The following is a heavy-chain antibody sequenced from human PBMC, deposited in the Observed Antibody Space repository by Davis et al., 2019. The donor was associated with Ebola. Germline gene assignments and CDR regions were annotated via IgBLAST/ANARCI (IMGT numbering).Heavy chain of an antibody. Sequence: AASVKVSCKASGGTFSSDGISWVRQAPGQGLEWMGRIIPIVGIANYAPKFQGRVTITADKSTSTANMEVNSLRSEDTAVYYCARGGTWSLDYGMDVWGQGTTVTVSS. CDR2: IIPIVGIA. J-gene: IGHJ6*02. V-gene: IGHV1-69*04. D-gene: IGHD1-1*01. CDR1: GGTFSSDG. CDR3: ARGGTWSLDYGMDV.